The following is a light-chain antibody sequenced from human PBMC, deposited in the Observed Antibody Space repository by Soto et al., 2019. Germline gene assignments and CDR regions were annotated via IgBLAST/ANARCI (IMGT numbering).Light chain of an antibody. J-gene: IGKJ5*01. V-gene: IGKV1-39*01. CDR1: QGISRS. CDR2: AAS. CDR3: QQSYSLPYT. Sequence: IQMTQSPSSLSASLLDRVTSSCQASQGISRSLAWYQQKPGKAPNLLIYAASSLQSGVSSRFSGSGSGTDFTLTISSLQPEDSATYYCQQSYSLPYTFGQGTRLEIK.